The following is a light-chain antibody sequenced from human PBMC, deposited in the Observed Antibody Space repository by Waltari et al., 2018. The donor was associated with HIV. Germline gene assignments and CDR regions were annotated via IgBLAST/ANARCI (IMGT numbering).Light chain of an antibody. CDR3: AAWDDRLSGRV. J-gene: IGLJ1*01. CDR2: KND. CDR1: SSNTDLNY. Sequence: QSVLTQPPSASGTPGQTVTIPRSGSSSNTDLNYAYWYQQVPGTAPKLLIYKNDQWPSGVPDRFSASKSGTSASLVISGLRSEDEADYYCAAWDDRLSGRVFGTGTRVTVL. V-gene: IGLV1-47*01.